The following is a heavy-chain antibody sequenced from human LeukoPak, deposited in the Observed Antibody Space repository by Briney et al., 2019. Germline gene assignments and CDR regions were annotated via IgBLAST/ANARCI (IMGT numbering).Heavy chain of an antibody. D-gene: IGHD1-14*01. Sequence: GGSLRLSCAASGFTFSSYGMHWVRQAPGKGLEWVAVISYDGSNKYYADSVKGRFTISRDNSKNTLYLQMNSLRAEDTAVYYCARPRNRLRYFDYWGQGTLVTVSS. J-gene: IGHJ4*02. CDR3: ARPRNRLRYFDY. V-gene: IGHV3-30*03. CDR1: GFTFSSYG. CDR2: ISYDGSNK.